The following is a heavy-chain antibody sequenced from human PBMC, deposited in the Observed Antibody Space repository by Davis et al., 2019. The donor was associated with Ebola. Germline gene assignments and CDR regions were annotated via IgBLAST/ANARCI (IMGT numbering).Heavy chain of an antibody. V-gene: IGHV3-7*03. D-gene: IGHD6-6*01. J-gene: IGHJ6*02. CDR3: SRDLKQRPPSYYDGMDV. CDR1: GFTFSSYA. Sequence: PGGSLRLSCAASGFTFSSYAMHWVRQAPGKGLEWVANIKQDGSEKYYVDSVKGRFTISRDDSKSIAYLQMDSLKIEDTAVYYCSRDLKQRPPSYYDGMDVWGQGTSVTVSS. CDR2: IKQDGSEK.